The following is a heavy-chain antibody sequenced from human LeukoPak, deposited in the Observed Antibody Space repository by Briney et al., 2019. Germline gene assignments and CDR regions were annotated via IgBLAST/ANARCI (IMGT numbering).Heavy chain of an antibody. Sequence: PGGSLRLSCTASGFTVNNNYMSWVRQAPGKGLEWVSVMYSGGSTYYADSVKGRFTTSRDNSKNKLYLQMSSPRAEDTAVYYCARETSDYYDSSGYYFAFDYWGQGSLVTVSS. V-gene: IGHV3-66*02. D-gene: IGHD3-22*01. CDR2: MYSGGST. CDR1: GFTVNNNY. J-gene: IGHJ4*02. CDR3: ARETSDYYDSSGYYFAFDY.